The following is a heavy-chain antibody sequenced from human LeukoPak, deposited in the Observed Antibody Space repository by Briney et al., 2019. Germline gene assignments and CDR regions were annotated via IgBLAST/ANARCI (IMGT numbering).Heavy chain of an antibody. D-gene: IGHD3-10*01. CDR1: GGSFSGYY. CDR3: ARNAGTTRYYYGSGSSNWFDP. V-gene: IGHV4-34*01. Sequence: SETLSLTCAVYGGSFSGYYWSWIRQTPGKGLGWIGEINHSGSTNYNPSLKSRVTISVDTSKNQFSLKLSSVTAADTAVYYCARNAGTTRYYYGSGSSNWFDPWGQGTLVTVSS. CDR2: INHSGST. J-gene: IGHJ5*02.